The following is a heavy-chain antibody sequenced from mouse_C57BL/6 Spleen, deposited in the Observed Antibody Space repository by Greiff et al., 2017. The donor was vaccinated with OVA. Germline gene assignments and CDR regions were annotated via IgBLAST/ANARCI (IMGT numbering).Heavy chain of an antibody. CDR2: IDPETGGT. D-gene: IGHD2-2*01. V-gene: IGHV1-15*01. Sequence: QVQLQQSGAELVRPGASVTLSCKASGYTFTDYEMHWVKQTPVHGLEWIGAIDPETGGTAYNQKFKGKAILTADKSSSTAYMELRSLTSEDSAVYYCTRRGYAYWFAYWGQGTLVTVSA. CDR1: GYTFTDYE. CDR3: TRRGYAYWFAY. J-gene: IGHJ3*01.